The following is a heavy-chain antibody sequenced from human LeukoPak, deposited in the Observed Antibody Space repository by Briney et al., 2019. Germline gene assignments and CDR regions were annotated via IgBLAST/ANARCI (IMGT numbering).Heavy chain of an antibody. D-gene: IGHD3-22*01. CDR3: ARDPGYYDSSGYYHYYLDY. CDR1: GGTFNSYA. J-gene: IGHJ4*02. CDR2: IIPILGIA. Sequence: EASVKVSCKASGGTFNSYAISWVRQAPGQGLEWMGRIIPILGIANYAQKFQGRVTITADKSTSTAYMELSSLRSEDTAVYYCARDPGYYDSSGYYHYYLDYWGQGTLVTVSS. V-gene: IGHV1-69*04.